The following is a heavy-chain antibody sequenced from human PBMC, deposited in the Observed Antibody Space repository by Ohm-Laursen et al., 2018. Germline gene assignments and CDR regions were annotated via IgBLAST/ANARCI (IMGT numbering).Heavy chain of an antibody. D-gene: IGHD6-19*01. CDR1: GFSFNIGGVG. J-gene: IGHJ5*02. Sequence: TQTLTLTCTFSGFSFNIGGVGVGWIRQPPGKALEWLALLYWNDEKRYSPSLNGRLTITKDTSKNQVLLTLSNMDPVDTATYYCALSWGSNGWSNRGDTWGQGTLVTVSS. V-gene: IGHV2-5*01. CDR2: LYWNDEK. CDR3: ALSWGSNGWSNRGDT.